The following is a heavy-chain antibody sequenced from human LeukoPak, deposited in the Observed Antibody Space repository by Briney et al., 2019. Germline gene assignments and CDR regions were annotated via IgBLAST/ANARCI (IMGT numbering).Heavy chain of an antibody. CDR3: ARHAGTTVTTNWYFDL. J-gene: IGHJ2*01. CDR2: IYTSGST. V-gene: IGHV4-4*09. D-gene: IGHD4-17*01. Sequence: SETLSLTCTVSGGSISSYYWSWIRQPPGKGLEWIGYIYTSGSTNYNPSLKSRGTISVDTSRNQFSLKLSSVTAADTAVYYCARHAGTTVTTNWYFDLWGRGTLVTVSS. CDR1: GGSISSYY.